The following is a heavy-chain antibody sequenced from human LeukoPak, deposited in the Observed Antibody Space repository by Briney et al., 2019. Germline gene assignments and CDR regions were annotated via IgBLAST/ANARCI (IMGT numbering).Heavy chain of an antibody. CDR1: GFTFSSHA. CDR2: ISGSGGST. J-gene: IGHJ4*02. D-gene: IGHD3-22*01. CDR3: ANIRTPTYYYDSSGWNDY. Sequence: GGSLRLSCAASGFTFSSHAMSWVRQAPGKGLEWVPAISGSGGSTYYADSVKGRFTISRDNSKNTLYLQMNSLRAEDTAVYYCANIRTPTYYYDSSGWNDYWGQGTLVTVSS. V-gene: IGHV3-23*01.